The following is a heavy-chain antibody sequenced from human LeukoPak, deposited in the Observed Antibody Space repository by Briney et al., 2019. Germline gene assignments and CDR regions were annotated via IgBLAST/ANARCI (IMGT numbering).Heavy chain of an antibody. CDR3: ARPTDY. Sequence: PSETLSLTCSVSGGSISSYYWSWIRQPAGKGLEFIGRIYSSGITNYNPSLESRVTISVDRSKNQFSLKLSSVTAADTAVYYCARPTDYWGQGTLVTVSS. CDR2: IYSSGIT. CDR1: GGSISSYY. J-gene: IGHJ4*02. V-gene: IGHV4-4*07.